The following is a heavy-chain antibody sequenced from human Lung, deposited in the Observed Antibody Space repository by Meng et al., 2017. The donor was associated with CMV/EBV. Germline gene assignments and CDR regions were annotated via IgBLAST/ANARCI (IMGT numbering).Heavy chain of an antibody. Sequence: SCAASGFPFSRYWMSWVRQAPGKGLEWVANINQDESEKYYVDSVKGRFTISRDNAKNSLYLQMNSLRAEDTAVFYCARGFWNPYYEDTHDFWGQG. D-gene: IGHD3-3*01. CDR1: GFPFSRYW. V-gene: IGHV3-7*04. J-gene: IGHJ4*02. CDR3: ARGFWNPYYEDTHDF. CDR2: INQDESEK.